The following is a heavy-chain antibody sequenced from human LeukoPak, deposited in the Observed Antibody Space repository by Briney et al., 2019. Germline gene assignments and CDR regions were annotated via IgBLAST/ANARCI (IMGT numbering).Heavy chain of an antibody. CDR1: EFTFSDYY. CDR2: IRGSGGST. V-gene: IGHV3-23*01. J-gene: IGHJ6*03. D-gene: IGHD3-10*01. CDR3: AKGSDYYYYYMDV. Sequence: PGGSLRLSCAASEFTFSDYYMSWIRKPPGKGLDWVSGIRGSGGSTYYADSVKGRFTISRDNSKNTLYLQMNSLRAEDTAVYYCAKGSDYYYYYMDVWGKGTTVTVSS.